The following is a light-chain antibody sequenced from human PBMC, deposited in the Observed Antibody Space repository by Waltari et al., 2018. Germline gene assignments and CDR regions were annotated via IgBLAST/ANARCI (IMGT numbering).Light chain of an antibody. V-gene: IGKV3-11*01. Sequence: EIVLTQSPATLSLSPGERATVSCRASQRVRSNLAWYQQKPGQAPRLLIYDASNRATGFPARFSGSGSGTDFTLTISSLEPEDFATYYCQQYETYSPYTFGQGTKVDLK. CDR1: QRVRSN. J-gene: IGKJ2*01. CDR2: DAS. CDR3: QQYETYSPYT.